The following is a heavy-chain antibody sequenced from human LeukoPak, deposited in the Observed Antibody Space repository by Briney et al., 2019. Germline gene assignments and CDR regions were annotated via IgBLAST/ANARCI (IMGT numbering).Heavy chain of an antibody. D-gene: IGHD1-26*01. J-gene: IGHJ5*02. CDR3: ARDNSVGDNAWWFDP. CDR2: INPNSGGT. V-gene: IGHV1-2*02. Sequence: PGASVKVSCKASGYTFTGYYMHWVRQAPGQGLEWMGWINPNSGGTNYAQKFQGRVTMTRDTSISTAYMELSSLRSEDTAIYYCARDNSVGDNAWWFDPWGQGTLVTVSS. CDR1: GYTFTGYY.